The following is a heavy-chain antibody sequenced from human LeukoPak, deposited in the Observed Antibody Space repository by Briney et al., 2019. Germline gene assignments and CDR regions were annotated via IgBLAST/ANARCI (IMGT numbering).Heavy chain of an antibody. D-gene: IGHD4-17*01. CDR3: ARENDYGDYLDY. Sequence: GGSLRLSCAASGFTVSSNYMSWVRQAPGKGLEWVSVIYSGGSTYYADSVKGRFTISRDNSKNTLYLQMNSLRAEDTAVYYCARENDYGDYLDYWGQGTLVTVSS. CDR2: IYSGGST. CDR1: GFTVSSNY. J-gene: IGHJ4*02. V-gene: IGHV3-66*01.